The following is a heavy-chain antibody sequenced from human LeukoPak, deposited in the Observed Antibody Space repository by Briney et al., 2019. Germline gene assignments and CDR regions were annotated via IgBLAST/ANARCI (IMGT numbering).Heavy chain of an antibody. V-gene: IGHV3-30*04. CDR2: ISYDGSNK. CDR3: ARWGGFGELSWWFDP. CDR1: GFTFSSYA. D-gene: IGHD3-10*01. Sequence: GGSLRLSCAASGFTFSSYAMHWVRQAPGKGLEWVAVISYDGSNKYYADSVKGRFTISRDNSKNTLYLQMNSLRAEDAAVYYCARWGGFGELSWWFDPWGQGTLVTVSS. J-gene: IGHJ5*02.